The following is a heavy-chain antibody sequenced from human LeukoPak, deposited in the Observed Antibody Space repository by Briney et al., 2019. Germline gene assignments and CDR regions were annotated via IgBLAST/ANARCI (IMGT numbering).Heavy chain of an antibody. CDR1: GFTFSSYA. J-gene: IGHJ6*02. Sequence: GGSLRLSCAASGFTFSSYAMHWVRQAPGKGLEWVAVIPYDGSNKYYADSVKGRFTISRDNSKNTLYLQMNSLRAEDTAVYYCARGSKIVVVVAATGYYYGMDVWGQGTTVTVSS. CDR3: ARGSKIVVVVAATGYYYGMDV. D-gene: IGHD2-15*01. CDR2: IPYDGSNK. V-gene: IGHV3-30-3*01.